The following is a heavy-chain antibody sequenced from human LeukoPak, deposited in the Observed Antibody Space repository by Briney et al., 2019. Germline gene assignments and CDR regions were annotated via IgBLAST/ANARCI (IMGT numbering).Heavy chain of an antibody. CDR3: ARAPDYGGNSYYFDY. Sequence: GESLKISCKGSGYSFTSYWIGWVRQMSGKGLEWMGIIYPGDSDTRYSPSFQGQVTISVDKSIRTAYLQWSSLKASDTAVYYCARAPDYGGNSYYFDYWGQGTLVTVSS. J-gene: IGHJ4*02. CDR2: IYPGDSDT. CDR1: GYSFTSYW. D-gene: IGHD4-23*01. V-gene: IGHV5-51*01.